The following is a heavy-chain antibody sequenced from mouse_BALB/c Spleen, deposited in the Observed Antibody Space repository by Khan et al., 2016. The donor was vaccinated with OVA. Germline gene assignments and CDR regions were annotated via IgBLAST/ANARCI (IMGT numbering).Heavy chain of an antibody. CDR1: GFTFSSYA. CDR3: AREAYRYDEYYFDY. J-gene: IGHJ2*01. CDR2: ISSGGSN. Sequence: EVKLVESGGGSVKPGGSLKLSCAVSGFTFSSYAMSWVRQTPEKRLEWVASISSGGSNYYPDSVKGRFTISRDNARNILYLQMSSLRSEDMAMYYCAREAYRYDEYYFDYWGQGTTLTGSS. V-gene: IGHV5-6-5*01. D-gene: IGHD2-14*01.